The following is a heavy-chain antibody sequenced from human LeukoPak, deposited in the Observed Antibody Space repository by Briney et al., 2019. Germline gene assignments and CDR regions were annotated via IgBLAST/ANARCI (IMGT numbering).Heavy chain of an antibody. CDR2: IYYSGST. V-gene: IGHV4-59*01. CDR3: ARSGGSSFGWADY. J-gene: IGHJ4*02. Sequence: KASETLSLTCTVSGGSISSYYWSWIRQPPGKGLEWIGYIYYSGSTNYNPSLKSRVTISVDTSKNQFSLKLSSVTAADTAVYYCARSGGSSFGWADYWGQGTLVTVSS. D-gene: IGHD2-15*01. CDR1: GGSISSYY.